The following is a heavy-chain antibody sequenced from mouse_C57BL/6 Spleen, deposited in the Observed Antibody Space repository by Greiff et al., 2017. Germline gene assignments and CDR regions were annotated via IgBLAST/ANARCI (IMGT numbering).Heavy chain of an antibody. D-gene: IGHD2-5*01. Sequence: DVKLQESGGGLVKPGGSLKLSCAASGFTFSSYAMSWVRQTPEKRLEWVATISDGGSYTYYPDNVKGRFTISRDNAKNNLYLQMSHLKSEDTAMYYCARDDYSNAYYFDYWGQGTTLTVSS. CDR2: ISDGGSYT. CDR3: ARDDYSNAYYFDY. J-gene: IGHJ2*01. V-gene: IGHV5-4*01. CDR1: GFTFSSYA.